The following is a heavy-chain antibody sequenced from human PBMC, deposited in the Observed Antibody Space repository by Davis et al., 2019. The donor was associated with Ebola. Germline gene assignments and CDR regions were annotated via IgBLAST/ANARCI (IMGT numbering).Heavy chain of an antibody. Sequence: SETLSLTCTVSGGSISSSTYYWGWVRQPPGKGLEWIGIIHGSGSAYYNASLKSRLTMSVDTSKNQFFLELRSVTAADTAVYYCARVKPHIIYYYYYYMDVWGKGTTVTVSS. CDR3: ARVKPHIIYYYYYYMDV. CDR2: IHGSGSA. V-gene: IGHV4-39*01. D-gene: IGHD3-10*01. CDR1: GGSISSSTYY. J-gene: IGHJ6*03.